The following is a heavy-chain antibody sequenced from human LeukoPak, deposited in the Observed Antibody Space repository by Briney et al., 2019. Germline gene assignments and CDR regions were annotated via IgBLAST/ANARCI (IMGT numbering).Heavy chain of an antibody. CDR2: ISYSGDNT. J-gene: IGHJ6*04. D-gene: IGHD5-24*01. CDR1: GFNVTNYA. V-gene: IGHV3-30*04. CDR3: ASDPRDGGQDV. Sequence: GGSLRLSCAASGFNVTNYAMHWVRQAPGKGLEWVTLISYSGDNTYSADSVKGRFTFSRDKSKNTLYLQMNSLRPEGSAVYYCASDPRDGGQDVWGKGTTVTVSS.